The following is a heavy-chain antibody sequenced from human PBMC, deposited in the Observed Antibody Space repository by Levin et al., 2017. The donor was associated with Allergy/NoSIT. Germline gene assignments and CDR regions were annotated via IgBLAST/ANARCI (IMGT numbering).Heavy chain of an antibody. D-gene: IGHD1-26*01. J-gene: IGHJ3*02. CDR1: GLTFSSYT. Sequence: GGSLRLSCAASGLTFSSYTMTWVRQAPGKGLEWVSAMRYTGDTTYYADSVKGRFTISRDSSKDTLFLQMNSLRAEDTAVYYCAKGLDSGSPYRAFDMWGQGTMVTVSS. CDR2: MRYTGDTT. V-gene: IGHV3-23*01. CDR3: AKGLDSGSPYRAFDM.